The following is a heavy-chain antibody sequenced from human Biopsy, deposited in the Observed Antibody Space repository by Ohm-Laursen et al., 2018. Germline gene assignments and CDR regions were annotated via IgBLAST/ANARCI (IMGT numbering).Heavy chain of an antibody. V-gene: IGHV4-59*01. CDR1: DVSISTYY. Sequence: SETLSLTCPVSDVSISTYYWSWIRQSPGRGLEWIAHIYYNGDTDYNPSLKSRVTISLDAPKNQFSLKMSAVTAADTAIYYCAREAIGVATTFDLWGQGTMVAVSS. CDR3: AREAIGVATTFDL. J-gene: IGHJ3*01. CDR2: IYYNGDT. D-gene: IGHD5-12*01.